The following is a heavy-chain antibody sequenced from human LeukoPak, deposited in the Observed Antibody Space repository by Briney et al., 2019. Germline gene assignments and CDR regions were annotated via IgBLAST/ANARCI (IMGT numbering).Heavy chain of an antibody. CDR1: GYSIRSGYY. Sequence: PSETLSLTCAVSGYSIRSGYYWGWIRQPPGKGLEWIGNIYHSGSTYYNPSLKSRVTISVDTSKNQFSLKLNSVTAADTAVYYCARAPGQWLARGLDYWGQGTLVTVSS. J-gene: IGHJ4*02. CDR2: IYHSGST. V-gene: IGHV4-38-2*01. D-gene: IGHD6-19*01. CDR3: ARAPGQWLARGLDY.